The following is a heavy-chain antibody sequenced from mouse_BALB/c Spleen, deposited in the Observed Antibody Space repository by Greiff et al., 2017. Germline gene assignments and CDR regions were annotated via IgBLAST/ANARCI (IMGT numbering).Heavy chain of an antibody. J-gene: IGHJ3*01. V-gene: IGHV1S22*01. Sequence: LKQPGSELVRPGASVKLSCKASGYTFTSYWMHWVKQRHGQGLEWIGNIYPGSGSTNYDEKFKSKGTLTVDTSSSTAYMQLSSLTSEDTAVYYCNARGRGFAYWGQGTLVTVSA. CDR1: GYTFTSYW. CDR3: NARGRGFAY. CDR2: IYPGSGST.